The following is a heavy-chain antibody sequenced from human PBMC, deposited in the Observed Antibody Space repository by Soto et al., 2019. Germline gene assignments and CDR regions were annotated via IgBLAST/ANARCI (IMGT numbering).Heavy chain of an antibody. CDR2: LSSDGATK. D-gene: IGHD3-16*01. V-gene: IGHV3-30*03. Sequence: PGGSLRLSCEVSGLTFNESGMHWVRQAPGKGLECLAALSSDGATKYYGDTVKGRFTISRDNSKNTLFLHMGRLRGEDTDVYSCATKARVTNDLYSAIDVCGLGTTVTVSS. J-gene: IGHJ6*02. CDR1: GLTFNESG. CDR3: ATKARVTNDLYSAIDV.